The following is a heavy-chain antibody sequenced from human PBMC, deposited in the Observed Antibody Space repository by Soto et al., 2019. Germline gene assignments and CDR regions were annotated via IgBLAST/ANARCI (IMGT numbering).Heavy chain of an antibody. CDR2: INPNSGGT. V-gene: IGHV1-2*04. CDR3: ARGPRGPGTTNYYYYGMDV. CDR1: GYTFTGYY. D-gene: IGHD1-7*01. Sequence: ASVKVSCKASGYTFTGYYMHWVRQAPGQGLEWMGWINPNSGGTNYAQKFQGWVTMTRDTSISTAYMELSRLRSDDTAVYYCARGPRGPGTTNYYYYGMDVWGQGTTVTVSS. J-gene: IGHJ6*02.